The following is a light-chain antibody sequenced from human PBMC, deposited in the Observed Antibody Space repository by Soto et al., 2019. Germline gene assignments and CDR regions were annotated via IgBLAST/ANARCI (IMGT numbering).Light chain of an antibody. V-gene: IGKV1-5*01. CDR1: QALSNY. J-gene: IGKJ1*01. CDR2: DVS. CDR3: QQYNTFWT. Sequence: DIQLTQSPSVLSGSVGDTVTITCRASQALSNYLAWYQQKPGKAPKLLIYDVSSLESGVSSRFSGSGSGTEFTLTISSLQPDDFATYYCQQYNTFWTFGQGTKVDIK.